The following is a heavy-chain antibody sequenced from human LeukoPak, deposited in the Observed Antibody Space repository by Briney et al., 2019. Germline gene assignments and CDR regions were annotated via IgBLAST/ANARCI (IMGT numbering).Heavy chain of an antibody. D-gene: IGHD2-2*01. V-gene: IGHV3-30*02. CDR2: IRYDGSNK. CDR3: AKISFRALLSSLVDYCYMDV. Sequence: GGSLRLSCAASGFTFSSYGMHWVRQAPGKGLEWVAFIRYDGSNKYYADSVKGRFTISRDNSKNTLYLQMNSLRAEDTAVYYCAKISFRALLSSLVDYCYMDVWGKGTTVTVSS. J-gene: IGHJ6*03. CDR1: GFTFSSYG.